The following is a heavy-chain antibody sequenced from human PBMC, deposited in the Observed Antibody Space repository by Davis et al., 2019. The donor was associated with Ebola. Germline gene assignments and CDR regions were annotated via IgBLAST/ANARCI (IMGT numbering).Heavy chain of an antibody. CDR2: IYYSGST. V-gene: IGHV4-61*01. D-gene: IGHD3-22*01. CDR1: GGSVSSGSYY. CDR3: ARGTYTMNNDY. J-gene: IGHJ4*02. Sequence: PSETLSLTCTVSGGSVSSGSYYWSWIRQPPGKGLEWIGYIYYSGSTNYNPSLKSRVTISVDTSKNQFSLKLSSVTAADTAVYYCARGTYTMNNDYWGQGTLVTVSS.